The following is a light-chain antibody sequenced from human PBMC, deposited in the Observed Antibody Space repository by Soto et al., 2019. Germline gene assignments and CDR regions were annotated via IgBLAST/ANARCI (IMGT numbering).Light chain of an antibody. CDR1: QSVSNN. CDR2: YAS. V-gene: IGKV3-15*01. Sequence: EIMMTQSPATLSVSPGERATLSCRASQSVSNNLAWYQQKPGQAPRLLIYYASTRATGIPARFRGSGSGTEFTLSISSLQSEDFALYYCQPYNNWPPITFGQGTRLEIK. CDR3: QPYNNWPPIT. J-gene: IGKJ5*01.